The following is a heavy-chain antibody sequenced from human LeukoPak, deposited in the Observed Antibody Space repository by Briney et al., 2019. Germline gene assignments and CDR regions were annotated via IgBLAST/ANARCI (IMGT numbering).Heavy chain of an antibody. CDR1: GFTFSSYE. V-gene: IGHV3-48*03. D-gene: IGHD4/OR15-4a*01. J-gene: IGHJ4*02. Sequence: PGGSLRLSCAASGFTFSSYEMNWVRQAPGKGLEWVPYISSSGSTIYYADSVKGRFTISRDNAKNSLYLQMNSLRAEDTAVYYCARPRPSANIDYWGQGTLVTVSS. CDR3: ARPRPSANIDY. CDR2: ISSSGSTI.